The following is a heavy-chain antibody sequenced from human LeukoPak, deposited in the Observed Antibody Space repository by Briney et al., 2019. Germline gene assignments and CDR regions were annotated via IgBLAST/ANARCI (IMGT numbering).Heavy chain of an antibody. CDR3: ARDTRFLEWLDAFDI. V-gene: IGHV4-61*02. Sequence: SQTLPLTCTVSGGSISSGSYYWSWIRQPAGKGLEWIGRIYTSGSTNYNPSLKSRVTISVDTSKNQFSLKLSSVTAADTAVYYCARDTRFLEWLDAFDIWGQGTMVTVSS. CDR2: IYTSGST. D-gene: IGHD3-3*01. CDR1: GGSISSGSYY. J-gene: IGHJ3*02.